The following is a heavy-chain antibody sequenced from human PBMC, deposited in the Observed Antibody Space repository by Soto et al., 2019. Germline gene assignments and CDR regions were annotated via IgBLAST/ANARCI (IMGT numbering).Heavy chain of an antibody. J-gene: IGHJ6*02. Sequence: QVQLVESGGGVVQPGRSLRLSCAASGFTFSNYGMHWVRQAPGKGLEWVAFISDDGSNKYYADSMKGRFTMSRDNSKSTLYLQMNSLRVEDTAVYYCTQRRNVLRFLEWSSGMEVWGQGTTVTVSS. D-gene: IGHD3-3*01. CDR2: ISDDGSNK. CDR3: TQRRNVLRFLEWSSGMEV. V-gene: IGHV3-30*18. CDR1: GFTFSNYG.